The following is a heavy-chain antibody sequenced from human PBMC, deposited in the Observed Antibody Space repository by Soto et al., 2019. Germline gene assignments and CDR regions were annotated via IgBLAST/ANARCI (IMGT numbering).Heavy chain of an antibody. CDR1: GFTFSDYY. V-gene: IGHV3-11*05. CDR2: IDSGSRYK. Sequence: QVQLVESGGVLVKPGGSLRLSCAASGFTFSDYYMGWFRRAPGKGLEWLSYIDSGSRYKNYADSVKGRSTISRDNAQKTLYLELISLKVEDTATSFCARGLRYGGDPPPSGYWGQGTGVTVSS. J-gene: IGHJ4*02. CDR3: ARGLRYGGDPPPSGY. D-gene: IGHD4-17*01.